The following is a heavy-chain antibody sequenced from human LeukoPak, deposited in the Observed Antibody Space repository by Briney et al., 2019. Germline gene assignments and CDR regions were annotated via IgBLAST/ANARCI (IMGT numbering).Heavy chain of an antibody. CDR1: GYTFTSYG. Sequence: GASVKVSCKASGYTFTSYGISWVRQAPGQGLEWMGWINPNSGGTNYAQKFQGWVTMTRDTSISTAYMELSRLRSDDTAVYYCARDPDAYYYDSSGYYPAPEAFDIWGQGTMVTVSS. J-gene: IGHJ3*02. CDR2: INPNSGGT. D-gene: IGHD3-22*01. CDR3: ARDPDAYYYDSSGYYPAPEAFDI. V-gene: IGHV1-2*04.